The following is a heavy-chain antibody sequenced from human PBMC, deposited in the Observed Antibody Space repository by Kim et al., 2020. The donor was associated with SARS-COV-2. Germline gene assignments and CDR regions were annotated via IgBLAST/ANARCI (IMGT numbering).Heavy chain of an antibody. V-gene: IGHV1-69*01. CDR3: ARERGGIGGLQRLHFDY. J-gene: IGHJ4*02. Sequence: FQGRVTSAADESTSTAYMELSSLRSEDTAVYYCARERGGIGGLQRLHFDYWGQGTLVTVSS. D-gene: IGHD3-16*01.